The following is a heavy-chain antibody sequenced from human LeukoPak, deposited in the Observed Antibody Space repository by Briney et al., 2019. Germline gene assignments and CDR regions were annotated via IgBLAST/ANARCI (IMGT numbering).Heavy chain of an antibody. CDR3: AREGRWLQPSFDY. V-gene: IGHV4-39*07. D-gene: IGHD5-24*01. J-gene: IGHJ4*02. CDR1: GGSISSSSYY. Sequence: SETLSLTCTVSGGSISSSSYYWGWIRQPPGKGLEWIGSIYYSGSTYYNPSLKSRVTISVDTSKNQFSLKLNSVTAADTAVYYCAREGRWLQPSFDYWGQGTLVTVSS. CDR2: IYYSGST.